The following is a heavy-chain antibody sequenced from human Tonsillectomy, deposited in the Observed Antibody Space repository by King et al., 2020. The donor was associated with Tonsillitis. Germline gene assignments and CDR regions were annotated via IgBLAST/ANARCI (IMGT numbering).Heavy chain of an antibody. CDR2: IIPIFGAP. D-gene: IGHD3-3*02. Sequence: QLVQSGAEVKKPRSSVKVSCKASGGTFSSYPISWVRQAPGQGLEWMGGIIPIFGAPNYAQKFQGRVTITADESTSTAYMELGSLRSDDTAGYYCARAHEPFRNDAFDIWGQGTMVTVSS. J-gene: IGHJ3*02. CDR3: ARAHEPFRNDAFDI. V-gene: IGHV1-69*01. CDR1: GGTFSSYP.